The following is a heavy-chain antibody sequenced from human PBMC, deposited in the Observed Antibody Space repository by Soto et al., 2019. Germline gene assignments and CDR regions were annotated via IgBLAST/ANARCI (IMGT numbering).Heavy chain of an antibody. CDR1: GYTFISYG. D-gene: IGHD6-13*01. Sequence: ASVKVSCKASGYTFISYGIAWVRQAPGQGLEWVGWISPYNSKTNYAQKFQDRVTMTTDTSTSTAYLDLRSLRSEDTAVYYCARLKSSSPFDYWGQGTLVTVSS. CDR3: ARLKSSSPFDY. CDR2: ISPYNSKT. J-gene: IGHJ4*02. V-gene: IGHV1-18*01.